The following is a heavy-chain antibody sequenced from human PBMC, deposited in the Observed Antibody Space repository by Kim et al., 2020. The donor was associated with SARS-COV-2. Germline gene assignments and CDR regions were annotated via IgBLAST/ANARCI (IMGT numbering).Heavy chain of an antibody. J-gene: IGHJ4*02. CDR2: ISYDGSNK. D-gene: IGHD6-6*01. CDR1: GFTFSSYG. Sequence: GGSLRLSCAASGFTFSSYGMHWVRQAPGKGLEWVAVISYDGSNKYYADSVKGRFTISRDNSKNTLYLQMNSLRAEDTAVYYCAKPIAARLGFDYWGQGT. V-gene: IGHV3-30*18. CDR3: AKPIAARLGFDY.